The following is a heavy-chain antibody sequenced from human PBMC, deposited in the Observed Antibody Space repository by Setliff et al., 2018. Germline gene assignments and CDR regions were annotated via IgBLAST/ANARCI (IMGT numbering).Heavy chain of an antibody. V-gene: IGHV4-39*07. D-gene: IGHD3-16*01. CDR2: TYYSGST. CDR3: ARRRDSYVDY. Sequence: PSETLSLTCNVSGGSINNNNFYWGWIRQPPGKGLEWIGSTYYSGSTYYNPSLKSRVTISIDTSKNQFSLKLTSVTAADTAVYYCARRRDSYVDYWGQGTMVTVSS. CDR1: GGSINNNNFY. J-gene: IGHJ4*02.